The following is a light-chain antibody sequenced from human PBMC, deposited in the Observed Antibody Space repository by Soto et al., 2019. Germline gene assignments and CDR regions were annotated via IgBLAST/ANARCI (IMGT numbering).Light chain of an antibody. CDR3: QQYHNYPYT. Sequence: DIQMTQSPSSLSASLGDRVTITCRANQGINNYLAWFQQKPGIAPKSLIYAASNLQTGVPSHFNGSDSGTDFTLTISSLQPEDFSTYYCQQYHNYPYTFGQGTKLEIK. CDR1: QGINNY. V-gene: IGKV1-16*02. CDR2: AAS. J-gene: IGKJ2*01.